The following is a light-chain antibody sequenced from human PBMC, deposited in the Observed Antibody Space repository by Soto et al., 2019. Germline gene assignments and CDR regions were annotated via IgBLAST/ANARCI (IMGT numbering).Light chain of an antibody. CDR1: RSVSSNY. CDR2: GAS. V-gene: IGKV3D-7*01. CDR3: QQDYNPLT. Sequence: EIVLTQSPATLSLSPGERGALSCRASRSVSSNYVAWYQQKPGQAPRLLISGASTRATSIPARFSGSGSGTDFTLTISSLQPEDFAVYYCQQDYNPLTFGGGTKVDIK. J-gene: IGKJ4*01.